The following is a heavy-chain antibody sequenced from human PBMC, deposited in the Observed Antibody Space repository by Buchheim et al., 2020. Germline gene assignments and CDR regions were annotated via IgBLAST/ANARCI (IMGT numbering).Heavy chain of an antibody. D-gene: IGHD3-10*01. CDR2: ISYDGSNK. CDR1: GFTFSSYA. J-gene: IGHJ4*02. V-gene: IGHV3-30-3*01. CDR3: ARDSHMVRGVIMGIDY. Sequence: QVQLVESGGGVVQPGRSLRLSCAASGFTFSSYAMHWVRQAPGKGLEWVAVISYDGSNKYYADYVKGRFTISRDNSKNTLYLQMNSLRAEDTAVYYCARDSHMVRGVIMGIDYWGQGTL.